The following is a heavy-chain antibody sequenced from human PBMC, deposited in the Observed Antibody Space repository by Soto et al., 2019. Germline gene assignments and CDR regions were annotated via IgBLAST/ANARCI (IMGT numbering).Heavy chain of an antibody. CDR1: GFTFGFSS. V-gene: IGHV3-21*01. CDR3: ARDGSGWSRDC. CDR2: ISSSSDYI. Sequence: LRLSCAASGFTFGFSSMNWVRQAPGKGLEWVSSISSSSDYIYYADSVKGRFTVSRDNAKNALYLQMNSLRAEDTAVYYCARDGSGWSRDCWGQGTPVTVSS. D-gene: IGHD6-19*01. J-gene: IGHJ4*02.